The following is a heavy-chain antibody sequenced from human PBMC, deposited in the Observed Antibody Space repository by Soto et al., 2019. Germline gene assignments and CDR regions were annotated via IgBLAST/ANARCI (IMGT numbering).Heavy chain of an antibody. J-gene: IGHJ4*02. Sequence: QVHLVQSGAEEKKPGASVKVSCKASGYTFTSYAIHWVRQAPGQRLEWMGWIIADNGNTKYSQKFQGRVTITRDVSANTASLELISLRSEDTAVYYCARGSGSFVPYFNYWSQGTLVTVSS. CDR2: IIADNGNT. D-gene: IGHD1-26*01. V-gene: IGHV1-3*05. CDR3: ARGSGSFVPYFNY. CDR1: GYTFTSYA.